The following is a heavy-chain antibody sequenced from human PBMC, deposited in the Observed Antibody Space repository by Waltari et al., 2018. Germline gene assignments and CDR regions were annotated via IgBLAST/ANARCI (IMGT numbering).Heavy chain of an antibody. CDR1: GGSFSGYY. CDR2: INHSGST. CDR3: ARGSSIAARFPFDY. Sequence: QVQLQQWGAGLLKPSETLSLTCAVYGGSFSGYYWSWIRQPPGKGLECIGEINHSGSTNYNPSLKSRVTISVDTSKNQFSLKLSSVTAADTAVYYCARGSSIAARFPFDYWGQGTLVTVSS. J-gene: IGHJ4*02. V-gene: IGHV4-34*01. D-gene: IGHD6-6*01.